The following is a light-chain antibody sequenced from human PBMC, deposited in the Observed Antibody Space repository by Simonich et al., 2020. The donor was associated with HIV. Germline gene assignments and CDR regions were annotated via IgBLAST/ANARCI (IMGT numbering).Light chain of an antibody. J-gene: IGLJ3*02. V-gene: IGLV2-14*03. CDR1: SSNIGLYNY. CDR3: CSYTNSGNVM. Sequence: QSALTQPSSVSGSPGQSITISCTASSSNIGLYNYVSWYQPPPGKPPKLLIYDVTKGPPGVSSRFSGSKSGNTASLTISGLQDEDEAGYSCCSYTNSGNVMFGGGTKLTVL. CDR2: DVT.